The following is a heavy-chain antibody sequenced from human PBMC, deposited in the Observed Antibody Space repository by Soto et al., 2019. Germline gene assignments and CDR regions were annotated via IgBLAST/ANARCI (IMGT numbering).Heavy chain of an antibody. CDR1: GGTFSSYA. J-gene: IGHJ6*02. Sequence: SVKVSCKASGGTFSSYAISWVRQAPGQGLEWMGGIIPIFGTANYAQKFQGRVTITADESTSTAYMELSSLRSEDAAVYYCARDSGFWSGYPQNYYYYYGMDVWGQGTTVTVSS. D-gene: IGHD3-3*01. CDR3: ARDSGFWSGYPQNYYYYYGMDV. V-gene: IGHV1-69*13. CDR2: IIPIFGTA.